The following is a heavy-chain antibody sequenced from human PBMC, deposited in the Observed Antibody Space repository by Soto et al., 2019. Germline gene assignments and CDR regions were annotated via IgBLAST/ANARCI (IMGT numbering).Heavy chain of an antibody. J-gene: IGHJ6*02. CDR3: ARTGSYGDYYYYYGMDV. CDR1: GGPLSGYY. CDR2: INHSGST. Sequence: SETVSLTCAVYGGPLSGYYRSWIRQPPGKGLEWIGEINHSGSTNYNPTQKSRVTISVDTSKDQCTLKLSSVSAADTAMYYCARTGSYGDYYYYYGMDVWGQGTTVTVSS. V-gene: IGHV4-34*01. D-gene: IGHD4-17*01.